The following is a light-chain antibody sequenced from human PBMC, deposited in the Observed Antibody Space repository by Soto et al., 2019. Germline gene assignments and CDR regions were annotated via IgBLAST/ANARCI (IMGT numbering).Light chain of an antibody. J-gene: IGLJ1*01. V-gene: IGLV2-14*01. CDR3: SSYISSSTYV. CDR1: SSDIGRYNY. CDR2: DVS. Sequence: SALTQPASVSGSPGQWITISCTGTSSDIGRYNYVSWYQQYPGKAPKFMIYDVSNRPSGVSNRFSGSKSGNTASLTISGLQAEDEADYYCSSYISSSTYVFGTGTKVTVL.